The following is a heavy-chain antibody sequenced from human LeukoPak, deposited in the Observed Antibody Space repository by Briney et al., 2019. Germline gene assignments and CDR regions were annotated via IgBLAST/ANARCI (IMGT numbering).Heavy chain of an antibody. CDR1: GCTFTGYY. V-gene: IGHV1-2*02. J-gene: IGHJ5*02. CDR3: ARNIRSYDFWSGPINWFDP. CDR2: INPNSGGT. Sequence: ASVKVSCKASGCTFTGYYIHWVRQAPGQGLEWMGWINPNSGGTTYAQKFQGRVTMTRDTSISTAYMDLSRLRSDDTAVYYCARNIRSYDFWSGPINWFDPWGQGTLVTVSS. D-gene: IGHD3-3*01.